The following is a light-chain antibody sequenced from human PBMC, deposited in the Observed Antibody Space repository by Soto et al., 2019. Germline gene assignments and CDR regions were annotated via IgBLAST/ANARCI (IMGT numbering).Light chain of an antibody. CDR3: QSHDTGLSGFYV. Sequence: QAVLTQPPSVSGAPGQRVTISCTGSSSNIGAGYDVHWYQQLPGTAPKLLIYGNANRPSGVPNRFSAYKSGASASLAITGLQAEDEADYYCQSHDTGLSGFYVFGTGTQLTVL. CDR2: GNA. V-gene: IGLV1-40*01. CDR1: SSNIGAGYD. J-gene: IGLJ1*01.